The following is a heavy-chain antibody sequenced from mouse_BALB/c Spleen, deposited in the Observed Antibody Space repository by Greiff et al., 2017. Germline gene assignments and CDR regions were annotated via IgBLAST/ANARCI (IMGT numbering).Heavy chain of an antibody. J-gene: IGHJ4*01. CDR3: VRHLIYYDYDEAMDY. CDR2: IRSKSNNYAT. Sequence: EVQLVESGGGLVQPKGSLKLSCAASGFTFNTYAMNWVRQAPGKGLEWVARIRSKSNNYATYYADSVKDRFTISRDDSQSMLYLQMNNLKTEDTAMYYCVRHLIYYDYDEAMDYWGQGTSVTVSS. V-gene: IGHV10-1*02. CDR1: GFTFNTYA. D-gene: IGHD2-4*01.